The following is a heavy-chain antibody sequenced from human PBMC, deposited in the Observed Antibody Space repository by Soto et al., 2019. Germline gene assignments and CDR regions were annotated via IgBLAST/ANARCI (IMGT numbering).Heavy chain of an antibody. CDR3: ARAPPVYTSGWFWWFDP. V-gene: IGHV1-2*04. Sequence: SVKLSWKACGDRFTDYYIYWARQDTRQGLEWMGWINPKSGDTTYAQKFQAWVTMTRDTSINTAYLELGSLGPDDTAMFYCARAPPVYTSGWFWWFDPWGQGSLVTVSS. CDR2: INPKSGDT. D-gene: IGHD6-19*01. J-gene: IGHJ5*02. CDR1: GDRFTDYY.